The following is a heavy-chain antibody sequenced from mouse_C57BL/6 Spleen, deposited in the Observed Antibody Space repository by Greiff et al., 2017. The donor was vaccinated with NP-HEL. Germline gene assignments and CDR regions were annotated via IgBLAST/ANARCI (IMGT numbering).Heavy chain of an antibody. V-gene: IGHV1-64*01. D-gene: IGHD1-1*01. Sequence: VQLQQSGAELVKPGASVKLSCKASGYTFTSYWMHWVKQRPGQGLEWIGIIHPNSGSTNYNEKFKSKATLTVDKSSSTAYMQLSSLTSEDSAVYYCARGATVVAKYFDVWGTGTTVTVSS. CDR3: ARGATVVAKYFDV. CDR2: IHPNSGST. CDR1: GYTFTSYW. J-gene: IGHJ1*03.